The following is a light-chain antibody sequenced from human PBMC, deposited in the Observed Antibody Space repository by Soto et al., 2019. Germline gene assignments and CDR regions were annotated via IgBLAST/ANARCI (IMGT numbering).Light chain of an antibody. CDR1: QSVSSK. CDR2: GAS. V-gene: IGKV3-15*01. CDR3: QQYNDWPPYT. Sequence: IVMSQSPATLSVSPGEGATLSCRASQSVSSKLAWYQQKPGQAPRLLIYGASTRARGISARFSGSGSGTEFSLTISSVQSEDFAVYYCQQYNDWPPYTFGQGTKVEIK. J-gene: IGKJ2*01.